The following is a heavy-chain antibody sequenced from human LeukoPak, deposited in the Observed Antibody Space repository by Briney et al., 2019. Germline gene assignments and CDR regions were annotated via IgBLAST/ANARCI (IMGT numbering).Heavy chain of an antibody. V-gene: IGHV4-34*01. J-gene: IGHJ6*03. CDR1: GGSFSGYY. CDR2: INHSGST. CDR3: ARGVQDYYYYMDV. Sequence: SETLSLTCAVYGGSFSGYYWSWIRQPPGKGLDWIGEINHSGSTNYNPSLKSRVTISVDTSKNQFSLKLSSVTAADTAVYYCARGVQDYYYYMDVWGKGTTVTVSS. D-gene: IGHD1-1*01.